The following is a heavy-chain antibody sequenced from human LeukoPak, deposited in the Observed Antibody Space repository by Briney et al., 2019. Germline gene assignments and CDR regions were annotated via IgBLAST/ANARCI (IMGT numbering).Heavy chain of an antibody. V-gene: IGHV3-20*01. CDR3: ARVRGGGYGYGYDAFDI. Sequence: GGSLRLSCAASGFTFDDYGMSWVRQAPGKGLEWVSGINWNGGSTGYADSVKGRFTISRDNAKNSLYLQMNSLRAEDTALYHCARVRGGGYGYGYDAFDIWGQGTMVTVSS. CDR1: GFTFDDYG. CDR2: INWNGGST. D-gene: IGHD5-18*01. J-gene: IGHJ3*02.